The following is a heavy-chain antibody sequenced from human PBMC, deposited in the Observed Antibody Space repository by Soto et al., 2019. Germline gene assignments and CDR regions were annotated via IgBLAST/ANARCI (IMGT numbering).Heavy chain of an antibody. CDR3: ARERVAARSLGHWFDP. Sequence: SETLSLTCAVSGYSISSGYYWGWIRQPPGKGLEWIGSIYHSGSTYYNPSLKSRVTISVDTSKNQFSLKLSSVTAADTAVYYCARERVAARSLGHWFDPWGQGTLVTAPQ. CDR1: GYSISSGYY. J-gene: IGHJ5*02. V-gene: IGHV4-38-2*02. D-gene: IGHD6-6*01. CDR2: IYHSGST.